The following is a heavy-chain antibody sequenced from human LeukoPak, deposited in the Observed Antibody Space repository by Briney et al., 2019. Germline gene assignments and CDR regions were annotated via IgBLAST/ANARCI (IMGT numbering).Heavy chain of an antibody. V-gene: IGHV4-59*01. CDR2: IYYSGST. CDR1: GVSISSYY. CDR3: ARGGYCGGDCYPNYFDY. Sequence: SETLSLTCTASGVSISSYYLNWIRQPPGKGLEWIAYIYYSGSTNYNPSLKSRVTISVDTSKNQYSLKLSSVTAADTAVYYCARGGYCGGDCYPNYFDYWGQGTLVTVSS. D-gene: IGHD2-21*02. J-gene: IGHJ4*02.